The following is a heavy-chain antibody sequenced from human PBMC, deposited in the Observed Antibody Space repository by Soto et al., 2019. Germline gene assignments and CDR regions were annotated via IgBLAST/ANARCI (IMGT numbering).Heavy chain of an antibody. CDR3: AKEAYCGGDCYSSPL. CDR2: ISYDGSNK. CDR1: GFTFSSYG. D-gene: IGHD2-21*02. V-gene: IGHV3-30*18. J-gene: IGHJ4*02. Sequence: GGSLRLSCAASGFTFSSYGMHWVRQAPGKGLEWVAVISYDGSNKYYADSVKGRFTISRDNSKNTLYLQMNSLRAEDTAVYYCAKEAYCGGDCYSSPLWGQGTLVTVSS.